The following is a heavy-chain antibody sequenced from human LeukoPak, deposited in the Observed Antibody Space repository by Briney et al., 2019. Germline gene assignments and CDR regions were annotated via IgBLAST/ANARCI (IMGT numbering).Heavy chain of an antibody. D-gene: IGHD3-3*01. Sequence: SETLSLTCAVYGGSFSGYYWSWIRQPPGKGLEWIGEINHSGSTNYNPSLKSRVTISVDTSKNQCSLKLSSVTAADTAVYYCARGERKRYGITIFGVVPPYGMDVWGQGTTVTVSS. V-gene: IGHV4-34*01. J-gene: IGHJ6*02. CDR3: ARGERKRYGITIFGVVPPYGMDV. CDR1: GGSFSGYY. CDR2: INHSGST.